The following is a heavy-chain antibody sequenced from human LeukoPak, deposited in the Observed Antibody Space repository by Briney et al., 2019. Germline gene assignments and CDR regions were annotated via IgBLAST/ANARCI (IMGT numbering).Heavy chain of an antibody. CDR3: TKDWSASY. Sequence: PGGSLRLSCAASGFTFSSYGMHWVRQAPGKGLEWVAVISYDGSNKYYADSVKGRFTISRDNSKNMLFLQMNSLRAEDTALYYCTKDWSASYWGQGTLVTVSS. J-gene: IGHJ4*02. V-gene: IGHV3-30*18. CDR1: GFTFSSYG. CDR2: ISYDGSNK.